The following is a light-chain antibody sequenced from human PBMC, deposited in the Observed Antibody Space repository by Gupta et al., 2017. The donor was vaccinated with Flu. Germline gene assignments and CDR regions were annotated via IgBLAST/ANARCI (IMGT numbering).Light chain of an antibody. J-gene: IGLJ2*01. CDR3: AAWDDGLKGVV. CDR2: GNS. CDR1: NSNIGSNA. V-gene: IGLV1-44*01. Sequence: QPVLTQAPSASGTPGKRVTLPCSGSNSNIGSNAVHWYQHFPGTAPKLLIYGNSQRPSGVPDRFSGSKSGTSASLAISGLQSDDEADYYCAAWDDGLKGVVFGGGTKLTVL.